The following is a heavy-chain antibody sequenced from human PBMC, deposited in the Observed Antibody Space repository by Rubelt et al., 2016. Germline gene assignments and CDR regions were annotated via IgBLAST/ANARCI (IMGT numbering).Heavy chain of an antibody. CDR3: AKDLSYDSSGYHPGSDYGLDV. CDR2: ISYNGGFV. J-gene: IGHJ6*02. V-gene: IGHV3-9*01. Sequence: DWVSSISYNGGFVGYADSVQGRFTISRDNAEHSLYLQLNSLRVEDTALYFCAKDLSYDSSGYHPGSDYGLDVWGQGTKVTVS. D-gene: IGHD3-22*01.